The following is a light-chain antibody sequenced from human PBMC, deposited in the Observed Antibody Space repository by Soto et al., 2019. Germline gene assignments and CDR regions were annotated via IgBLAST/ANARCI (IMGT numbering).Light chain of an antibody. J-gene: IGKJ1*01. Sequence: EIVLTQSPDTLSLSPGERATISCRPSQMFPNNNLAWYLQKPGQAPKVLIYAAYNRATGIPDRFSGSGSGTDFTLTIRRLEPEDFAVFYCQQYGGGPWTFGQGTKVESK. CDR1: QMFPNNN. CDR2: AAY. V-gene: IGKV3-20*01. CDR3: QQYGGGPWT.